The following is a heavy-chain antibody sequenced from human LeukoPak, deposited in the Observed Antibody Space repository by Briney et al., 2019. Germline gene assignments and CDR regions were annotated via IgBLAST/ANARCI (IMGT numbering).Heavy chain of an antibody. CDR1: GFTFSSYS. CDR2: ISSSSYI. V-gene: IGHV3-21*01. Sequence: GGSLRLSCAASGFTFSSYSMNWVRQAPGKGLEWVSSISSSSYIYYADSVKGRFTISRDNAKNSLYLQMNSLRAEDTAVYYCARDRGDQFVARMDVWGQGTTVTVSS. CDR3: ARDRGDQFVARMDV. J-gene: IGHJ6*02. D-gene: IGHD2-21*02.